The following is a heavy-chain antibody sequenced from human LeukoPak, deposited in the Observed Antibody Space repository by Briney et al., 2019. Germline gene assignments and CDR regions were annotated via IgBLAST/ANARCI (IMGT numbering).Heavy chain of an antibody. Sequence: ASVKVSCKASGYTFTGYYIHWVRQAPGQGLEWMGWINPNSGGTNYAQKFQGRVTMPRDTSISTAYMELSRLRSDDTAVYYCARGGGFDFWSGYYEPDDAFNIWGQGTMVTVSS. CDR1: GYTFTGYY. D-gene: IGHD3-3*01. J-gene: IGHJ3*02. V-gene: IGHV1-2*02. CDR2: INPNSGGT. CDR3: ARGGGFDFWSGYYEPDDAFNI.